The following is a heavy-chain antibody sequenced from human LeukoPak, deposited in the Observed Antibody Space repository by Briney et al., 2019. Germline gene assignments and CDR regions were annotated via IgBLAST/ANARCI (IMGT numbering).Heavy chain of an antibody. J-gene: IGHJ6*03. D-gene: IGHD6-13*01. CDR2: IRYDGSIR. CDR3: ARDPGIADYYYYYMDV. CDR1: GFIFSNYG. Sequence: GGSLRLSCAASGFIFSNYGMHWIRQAPGKGLEWVAFIRYDGSIRYYIDSVKGRFTISRDNSKNTLYLQMNSLRAEDTAVYYCARDPGIADYYYYYMDVWGKGTTVTVSS. V-gene: IGHV3-30*02.